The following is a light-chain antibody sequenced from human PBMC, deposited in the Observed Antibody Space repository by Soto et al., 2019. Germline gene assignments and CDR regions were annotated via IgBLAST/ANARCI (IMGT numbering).Light chain of an antibody. V-gene: IGKV3-20*01. CDR2: FAS. CDR3: QQYGSSPLIS. Sequence: RSWLPVESATLSCRPSQTVSITYLTWYQQKPGQAPRLLIFFASKIATCIPDRFRGSGSGRDFTLTISGLEPEDFAVYYCQQYGSSPLISFGQGTRLEIK. J-gene: IGKJ5*01. CDR1: QTVSITY.